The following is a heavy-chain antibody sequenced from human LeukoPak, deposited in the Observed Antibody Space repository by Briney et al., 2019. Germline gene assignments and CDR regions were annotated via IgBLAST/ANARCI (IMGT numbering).Heavy chain of an antibody. CDR1: GYSFISYW. V-gene: IGHV5-51*01. Sequence: GESLRISCKASGYSFISYWIGWVRQMPGKGLEWMGIIYPGDSDTRYSPSFQGQVTISADKSISSAYLQWSSLKASDTAMYYCARLGYYDSSGYYSLLPLFYWGQGTLVTVSS. D-gene: IGHD3-22*01. J-gene: IGHJ4*02. CDR2: IYPGDSDT. CDR3: ARLGYYDSSGYYSLLPLFY.